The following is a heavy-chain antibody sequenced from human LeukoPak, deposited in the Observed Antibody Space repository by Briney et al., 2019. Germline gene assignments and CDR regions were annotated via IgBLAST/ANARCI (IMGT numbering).Heavy chain of an antibody. CDR1: GFTFDDYA. Sequence: SLRLSCAASGFTFDDYAMHWVRQAPGKGLEWVSGISWNSGSIGYADSVKGRFTISRDNAKNSLYLQMNSLRVEDTAVYYCARGGAARPDFWGQGTLVTVSS. J-gene: IGHJ4*02. D-gene: IGHD6-6*01. CDR3: ARGGAARPDF. CDR2: ISWNSGSI. V-gene: IGHV3-9*01.